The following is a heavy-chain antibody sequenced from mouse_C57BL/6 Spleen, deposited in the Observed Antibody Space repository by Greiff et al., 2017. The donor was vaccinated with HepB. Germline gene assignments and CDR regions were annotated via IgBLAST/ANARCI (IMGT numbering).Heavy chain of an antibody. CDR3: ARSDYGSSGDY. Sequence: QVQLQQPGAELVRPGSSVKLSCKASGYTFTSYWMHWVKQRPIQGLEWIGNIDPSDSETHYNQKFKDKATLTVDKSSSTAYLQLSSLTSADSAVYYCARSDYGSSGDYWGQGTTLTVSS. CDR1: GYTFTSYW. D-gene: IGHD1-1*01. V-gene: IGHV1-52*01. J-gene: IGHJ2*01. CDR2: IDPSDSET.